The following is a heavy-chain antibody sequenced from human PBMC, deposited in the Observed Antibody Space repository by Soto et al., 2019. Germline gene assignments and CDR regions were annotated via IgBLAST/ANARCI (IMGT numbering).Heavy chain of an antibody. CDR2: INAGNGNT. J-gene: IGHJ4*02. Sequence: GASVKVSCKTSGYTFTSHYIHWVRQAPGQGLEWMGWINAGNGNTKYSQKFQGRVTITRDTSASTAYMELSSLRSEDTAVYYCAAVGEEVVGATIPFDYWGQGTLVTVSS. V-gene: IGHV1-3*01. CDR3: AAVGEEVVGATIPFDY. D-gene: IGHD1-26*01. CDR1: GYTFTSHY.